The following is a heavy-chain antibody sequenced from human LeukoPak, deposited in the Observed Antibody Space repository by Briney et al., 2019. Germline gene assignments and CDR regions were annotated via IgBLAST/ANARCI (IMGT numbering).Heavy chain of an antibody. CDR3: ARAKRAYSSSWVTLNY. V-gene: IGHV3-11*04. Sequence: PGGSLRLSCAASGFTFSDYYMTWIRQAPGKGLEWVSYISISGSTIYYADSVKGRFTISRDNSKNTLYLQMNSLKAEDTAVYYCARAKRAYSSSWVTLNYWGQGTLVTVSS. CDR2: ISISGSTI. CDR1: GFTFSDYY. J-gene: IGHJ4*02. D-gene: IGHD6-13*01.